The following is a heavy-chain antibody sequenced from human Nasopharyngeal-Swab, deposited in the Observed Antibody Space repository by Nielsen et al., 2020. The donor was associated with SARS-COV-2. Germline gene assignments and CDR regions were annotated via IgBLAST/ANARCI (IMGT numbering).Heavy chain of an antibody. CDR3: ARAAGGPRSPGYFDY. V-gene: IGHV4-38-2*02. D-gene: IGHD4-17*01. CDR1: GFSISSGYY. J-gene: IGHJ4*02. CDR2: MYHSGST. Sequence: SETLSLTCTVSGFSISSGYYWGWIRQPPGKGLEWIGNMYHSGSTYYNPSLKSRVTISVDTSNKQFSLKLSSVTAADTAVYYCARAAGGPRSPGYFDYWGQGTVVTVSS.